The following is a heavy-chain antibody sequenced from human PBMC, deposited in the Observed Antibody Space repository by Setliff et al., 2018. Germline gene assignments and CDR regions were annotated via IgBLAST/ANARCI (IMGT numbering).Heavy chain of an antibody. CDR3: AKDISRTGYYYFDY. J-gene: IGHJ4*02. CDR1: GFTFSNYA. D-gene: IGHD3-9*01. V-gene: IGHV3-23*01. CDR2: ISGGGINT. Sequence: GESLKISCVASGFTFSNYAINWVRQAPGQGLEWVSGISGGGINTDYADSVKGRFTISRDNAKDTLYLQMNSLRAEDTAVYYCAKDISRTGYYYFDYWGRGTLVTVS.